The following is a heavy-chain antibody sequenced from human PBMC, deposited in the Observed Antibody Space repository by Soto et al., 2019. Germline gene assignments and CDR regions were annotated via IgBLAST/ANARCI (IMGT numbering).Heavy chain of an antibody. Sequence: PGESLKISCKASGYSFSFYWIGWVRQMPRKGLEWMAIMYPDDSDIRYSPSFEAHVTISADKSTSTAFLQWSSLKASDTAMYYCATAYVYDFENSNYYRDAFDIWGQGTLVTVSS. CDR2: MYPDDSDI. CDR1: GYSFSFYW. J-gene: IGHJ3*02. CDR3: ATAYVYDFENSNYYRDAFDI. D-gene: IGHD3-22*01. V-gene: IGHV5-51*01.